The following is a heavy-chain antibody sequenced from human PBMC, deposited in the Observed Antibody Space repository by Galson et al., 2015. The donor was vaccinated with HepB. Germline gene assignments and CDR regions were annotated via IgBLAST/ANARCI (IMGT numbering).Heavy chain of an antibody. CDR1: GFTFSSYG. CDR2: ISYDGSNK. D-gene: IGHD6-6*01. J-gene: IGHJ6*02. Sequence: SLRLSCAASGFTFSSYGMHWVRQAPGKGLEWVAVISYDGSNKYYADSVKGRFTISRDNSKNTLYLQMNSLRAEDTAVYYCAKDLGLAARLNYYYYGMDVWGQGTTVTVSS. CDR3: AKDLGLAARLNYYYYGMDV. V-gene: IGHV3-30*18.